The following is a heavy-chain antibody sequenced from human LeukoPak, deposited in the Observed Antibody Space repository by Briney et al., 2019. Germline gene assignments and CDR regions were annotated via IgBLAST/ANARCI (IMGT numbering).Heavy chain of an antibody. D-gene: IGHD3-9*01. V-gene: IGHV3-30*03. CDR3: ARDYDILTGYFRGGFDY. CDR1: GFTFSSYG. Sequence: GGSLRLSCAASGFTFSSYGMHWVRQAPGKGLEWVAVISYDGSNKYYADSVKGRFTISRDNAKKSLYLQMNSLRAEDTAVYYCARDYDILTGYFRGGFDYWGQGTLVTVSS. J-gene: IGHJ4*02. CDR2: ISYDGSNK.